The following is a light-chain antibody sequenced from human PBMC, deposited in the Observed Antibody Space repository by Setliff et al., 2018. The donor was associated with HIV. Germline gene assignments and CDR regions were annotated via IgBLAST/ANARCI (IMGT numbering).Light chain of an antibody. CDR1: NIGIKS. V-gene: IGLV3-21*03. CDR2: DDS. CDR3: QVWDSSSDHHV. Sequence: SYALTQPPSVSVAPGKTARITCGGNNIGIKSVHWYQQKPGQAPVLVVYDDSDRPSGIPERFSGSKSGNTATLTISRVDAGDEADYYCQVWDSSSDHHVFGTGTKVTVL. J-gene: IGLJ1*01.